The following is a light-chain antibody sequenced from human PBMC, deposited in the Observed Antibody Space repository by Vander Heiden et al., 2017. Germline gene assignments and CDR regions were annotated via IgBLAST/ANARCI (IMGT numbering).Light chain of an antibody. Sequence: DIQMTQSPSTLSASVGDRITITCRASQSISSWLAWYQQKPGKAPKLLISKASILQSGVPSRSSGSGSWTEFTLTISSLQPDDFATYYCQQYNSYSRTFGQGTKVEIK. J-gene: IGKJ1*01. CDR3: QQYNSYSRT. V-gene: IGKV1-5*03. CDR2: KAS. CDR1: QSISSW.